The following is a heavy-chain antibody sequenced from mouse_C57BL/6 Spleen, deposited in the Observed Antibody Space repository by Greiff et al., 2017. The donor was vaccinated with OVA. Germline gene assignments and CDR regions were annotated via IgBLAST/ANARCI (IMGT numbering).Heavy chain of an antibody. Sequence: EVKLMESGAELVRPGASVKLSCTASGFNIKDDYMHWVKQRPEQGLEWIGWIDPENGDTEYASKFQGKATITADTSSNTAYLQLSSLTSEDTAVYYCTTGGDSSGYVFYYFDYWGQGTTLTVSS. CDR3: TTGGDSSGYVFYYFDY. D-gene: IGHD3-2*02. J-gene: IGHJ2*01. CDR1: GFNIKDDY. V-gene: IGHV14-4*01. CDR2: IDPENGDT.